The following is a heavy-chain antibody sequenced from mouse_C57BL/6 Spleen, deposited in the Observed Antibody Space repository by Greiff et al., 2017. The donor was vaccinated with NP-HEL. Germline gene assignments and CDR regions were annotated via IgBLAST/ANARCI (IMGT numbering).Heavy chain of an antibody. CDR3: TRWNGGWYFDV. CDR2: IDPETGGT. J-gene: IGHJ1*03. V-gene: IGHV1-15*01. Sequence: QVQLKQSGAELVRPGASVTLSCKASGYTFTDYEMHWVKQTPVHGLEWIGAIDPETGGTAYNQKFKGKAILTADKSSSTAYMELRSLTSEDSAVYYCTRWNGGWYFDVWGTGTTVTVSS. CDR1: GYTFTDYE.